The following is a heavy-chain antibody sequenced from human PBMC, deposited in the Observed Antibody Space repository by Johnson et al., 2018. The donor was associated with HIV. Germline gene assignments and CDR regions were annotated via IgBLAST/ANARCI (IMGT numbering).Heavy chain of an antibody. CDR3: IRVTDDTSGQDGLDI. Sequence: EVQLVESGGGLVQPGGSLRLSCAASGFTFSDHFMDWARQAPGKGLEWVGRIRKKANRYTTEYAASVKGRFTISRDDSNDSLFLQMNSLKTEDTAVYYCIRVTDDTSGQDGLDIWGQGTMVTVSS. J-gene: IGHJ3*02. CDR2: IRKKANRYTT. V-gene: IGHV3-72*01. D-gene: IGHD3-22*01. CDR1: GFTFSDHF.